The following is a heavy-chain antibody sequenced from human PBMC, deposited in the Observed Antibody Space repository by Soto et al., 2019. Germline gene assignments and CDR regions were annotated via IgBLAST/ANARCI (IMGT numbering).Heavy chain of an antibody. J-gene: IGHJ4*02. V-gene: IGHV3-23*01. Sequence: LRLSCAASGFTFSSYAMSWVRQAPGKGLEWVSTISGSGDNTFYADSVKGRFTISRDNSKNTLYLPMSSLRAEDTAVYYCAKPYSSSWYGPFDYWGQGTLVTVSS. CDR3: AKPYSSSWYGPFDY. CDR2: ISGSGDNT. D-gene: IGHD6-13*01. CDR1: GFTFSSYA.